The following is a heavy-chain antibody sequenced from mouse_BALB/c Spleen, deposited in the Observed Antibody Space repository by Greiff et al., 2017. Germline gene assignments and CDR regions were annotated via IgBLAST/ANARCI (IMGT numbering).Heavy chain of an antibody. CDR3: ARDGYDDYFDY. J-gene: IGHJ2*01. Sequence: EVKVEESGGGLVQPGGSRKLSCAASGFTFSSFGMHWVRQAPEKGLEWVAYISSGSSTIYYADTVKGRFTISRDNPKNTLFLQMTSLRSEDTAMYYCARDGYDDYFDYWGQGTTLTVSS. D-gene: IGHD2-2*01. CDR1: GFTFSSFG. V-gene: IGHV5-17*02. CDR2: ISSGSSTI.